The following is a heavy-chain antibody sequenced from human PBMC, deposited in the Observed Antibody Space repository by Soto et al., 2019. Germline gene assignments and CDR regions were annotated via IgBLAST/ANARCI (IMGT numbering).Heavy chain of an antibody. Sequence: ASVAVSCKASGYTLTSYAMQWVRQAPGQRLEWMGWINAGNGNTKYSQKFQGRVTITRDTSASTAYMELSSLRSEDTAVYYCARPLGGYCSGGSCSTEPFDYWGQGTQVTVSS. J-gene: IGHJ4*02. CDR1: GYTLTSYA. V-gene: IGHV1-3*01. CDR3: ARPLGGYCSGGSCSTEPFDY. CDR2: INAGNGNT. D-gene: IGHD2-15*01.